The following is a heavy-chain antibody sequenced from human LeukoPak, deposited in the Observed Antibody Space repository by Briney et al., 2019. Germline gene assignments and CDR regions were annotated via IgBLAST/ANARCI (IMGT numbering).Heavy chain of an antibody. V-gene: IGHV1-18*01. CDR2: INTYKGDT. J-gene: IGHJ4*02. D-gene: IGHD4-23*01. CDR3: AREFGHCYGDNCFYFFDT. CDR1: GYTLTNYN. Sequence: ASVKVSCKASGYTLTNYNISWVRQAPGQGLEWMGWINTYKGDTLYAQKLQGRVTMTADTSTNTAYMELRSLRFDDTAVYYCAREFGHCYGDNCFYFFDTWGQGFRVTVSS.